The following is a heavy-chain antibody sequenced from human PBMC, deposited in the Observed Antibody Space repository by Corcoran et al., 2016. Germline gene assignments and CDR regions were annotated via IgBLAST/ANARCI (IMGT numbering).Heavy chain of an antibody. Sequence: QVQLVQSGAEVEKPGSSVKVSCKASGGTFSSYAISWVRQAPGQGLEWLGGIIPIFGTANYAQKFQGRVTITADESTSTAYMELSSLSSGDTAVYYCAREGYCSGGSCYSVPEVWFYPCGQGTLVTVSS. CDR2: IIPIFGTA. J-gene: IGHJ5*02. V-gene: IGHV1-69*01. CDR1: GGTFSSYA. CDR3: AREGYCSGGSCYSVPEVWFYP. D-gene: IGHD2-15*01.